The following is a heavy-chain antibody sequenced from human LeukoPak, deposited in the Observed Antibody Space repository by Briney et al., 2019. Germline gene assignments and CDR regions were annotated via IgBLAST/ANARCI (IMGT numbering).Heavy chain of an antibody. D-gene: IGHD3-9*01. Sequence: ASVKVSCKASGYTFTNYDINWVRQASGQGLEWMGWMDPKKGNTGYAQKFRGRVTLTRNSSINTAYMELSSLTSEDTAAYYCARGGSLTGYHAWFDPWGQGTLVAVSS. CDR1: GYTFTNYD. CDR3: ARGGSLTGYHAWFDP. J-gene: IGHJ5*02. V-gene: IGHV1-8*01. CDR2: MDPKKGNT.